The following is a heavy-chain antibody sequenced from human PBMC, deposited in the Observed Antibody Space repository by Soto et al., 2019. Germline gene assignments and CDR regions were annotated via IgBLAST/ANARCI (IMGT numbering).Heavy chain of an antibody. CDR2: INSDASHT. CDR3: ARERGGYSGYDSPHFDY. Sequence: GVLRLSCAASGFTFSTYWMHWIRQVPGKGLEWVSRINSDASHTYYADSVKGRFTISRDNAKNTLHLEMNSLRAEDTAVYYCARERGGYSGYDSPHFDYWGQGTLVTVSS. J-gene: IGHJ4*02. CDR1: GFTFSTYW. V-gene: IGHV3-74*01. D-gene: IGHD5-12*01.